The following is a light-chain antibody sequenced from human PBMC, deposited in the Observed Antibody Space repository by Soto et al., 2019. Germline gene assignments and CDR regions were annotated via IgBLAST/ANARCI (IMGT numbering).Light chain of an antibody. V-gene: IGKV3-15*01. CDR1: QSVSSN. Sequence: EIVMTQSPATLSVSPGERATLSCRASQSVSSNLAWYQQKPGQAPRLLVYGAYTRATGIPARFSGSVSGTEFTLTISRLEPEDFAVYYCQQYGSFTFGPGTKVAIK. J-gene: IGKJ3*01. CDR2: GAY. CDR3: QQYGSFT.